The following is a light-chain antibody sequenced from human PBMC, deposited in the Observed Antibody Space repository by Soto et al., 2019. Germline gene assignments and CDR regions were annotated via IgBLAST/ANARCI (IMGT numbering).Light chain of an antibody. CDR2: DAS. CDR3: QQYNSWPQT. CDR1: QSVSPY. Sequence: EIVLTQSPATLSLSAGERATLSCRASQSVSPYLAWYQQKPGQAPRLLIYDASSRATGIPDRFSGRGSGTDFTLTISSLQLEDSEVYPCQQYNSWPQTFGPRIKGDIK. J-gene: IGKJ3*01. V-gene: IGKV3-11*01.